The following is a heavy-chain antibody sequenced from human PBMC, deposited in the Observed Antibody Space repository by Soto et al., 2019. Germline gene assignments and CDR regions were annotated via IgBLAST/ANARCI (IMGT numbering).Heavy chain of an antibody. Sequence: GASVKVSCKASGYTFTSYGISWVRQAPGQGLEWMGWISAYNGNTNYAQKLQGRVTMTTDTSTSTACMELRSLRSDDTAVYYCARGQLRITIFGVVPDAFDIWGQGTMVTVSS. CDR1: GYTFTSYG. V-gene: IGHV1-18*01. CDR2: ISAYNGNT. J-gene: IGHJ3*02. D-gene: IGHD3-3*01. CDR3: ARGQLRITIFGVVPDAFDI.